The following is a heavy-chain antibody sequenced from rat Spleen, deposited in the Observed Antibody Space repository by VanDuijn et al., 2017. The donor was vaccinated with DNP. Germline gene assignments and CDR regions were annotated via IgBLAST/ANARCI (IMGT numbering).Heavy chain of an antibody. V-gene: IGHV5-22*01. CDR1: GFSFSDYH. CDR2: ISYDGGST. J-gene: IGHJ2*01. Sequence: EVQLEESGGGVAQPGRTLKLSCVVSGFSFSDYHMAWVRQAPKKGLEWVASISYDGGSTYYRDSVKGRFTISRDNAKRTLYLQMNSLRSEDMATYYCARPMDYYSGGFAYWGQGVMVTVSS. CDR3: ARPMDYYSGGFAY. D-gene: IGHD1-1*01.